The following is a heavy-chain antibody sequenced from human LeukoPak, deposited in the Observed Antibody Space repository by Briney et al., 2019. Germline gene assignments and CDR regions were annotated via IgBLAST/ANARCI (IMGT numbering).Heavy chain of an antibody. CDR1: GYSFTSYW. CDR2: IYPGDSDT. J-gene: IGHJ4*02. Sequence: GGALKISYKGSGYSFTSYWIGWGRPMPGKGVGWMGIIYPGDSDTRYSPSFQGQVTISADKSISTAYLQWSSLKASDTAMYYCARYCSGGSCQPFDYWGQGTLVTVSS. D-gene: IGHD2-15*01. CDR3: ARYCSGGSCQPFDY. V-gene: IGHV5-51*01.